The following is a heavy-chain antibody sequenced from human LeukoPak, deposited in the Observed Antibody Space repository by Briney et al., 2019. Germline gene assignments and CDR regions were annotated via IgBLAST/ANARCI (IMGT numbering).Heavy chain of an antibody. CDR1: GFTFSSYG. Sequence: GGSLRLSCAASGFTFSSYGMHWVRQAPGKGLEWVAVIWYDGSNKYYADSVKGRFTISRDNSKNTLYLQMNSLRAEDTAVYYCAREADYYDSSGYYSADYFDYWGQGTLVTVSS. J-gene: IGHJ4*02. CDR2: IWYDGSNK. V-gene: IGHV3-33*01. D-gene: IGHD3-22*01. CDR3: AREADYYDSSGYYSADYFDY.